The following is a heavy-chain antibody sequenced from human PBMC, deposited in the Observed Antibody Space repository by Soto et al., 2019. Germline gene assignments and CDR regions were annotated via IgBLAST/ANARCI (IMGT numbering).Heavy chain of an antibody. J-gene: IGHJ6*02. CDR1: GFTFSSHG. V-gene: IGHV3-33*01. CDR2: IWYDGSKQ. CDR3: ASADIGTYGMAV. D-gene: IGHD2-15*01. Sequence: QVQLVESGGGVVQSGKSLRLACVASGFTFSSHGMHWVRQAPGKGLEWVAVIWYDGSKQEYADSVKGRFTISRDNSKNTVYLQMSSLRAEDTAVYYCASADIGTYGMAVWGQGTTVTVSS.